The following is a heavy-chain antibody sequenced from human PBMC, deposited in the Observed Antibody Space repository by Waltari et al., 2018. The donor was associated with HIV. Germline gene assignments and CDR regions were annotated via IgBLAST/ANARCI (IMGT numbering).Heavy chain of an antibody. J-gene: IGHJ4*02. CDR2: TIQSDSTI. CDR3: ARDPPDGYGHFDS. D-gene: IGHD5-12*01. V-gene: IGHV3-11*01. Sequence: QAQLAESGGDLVRPGGSLRRSCAVPGFSVRDFHVAWIRQAPGMHLVWISTIQSDSTISYVDSVKGRMTISRYSFSNSVHLQMNNLRVDDTARYYCARDPPDGYGHFDSWGLGTLVTVSS. CDR1: GFSVRDFH.